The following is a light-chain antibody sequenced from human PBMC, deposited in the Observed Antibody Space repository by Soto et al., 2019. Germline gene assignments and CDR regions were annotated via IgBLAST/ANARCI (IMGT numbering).Light chain of an antibody. Sequence: QSALTQPRSVSGSPGLSVTISCTGTSSDVGGYNHVSWYQHHPGKAPKLMIYDVSQRPSGVPDRFSGSKSGTTASLTISGLQAEDEADYYCCSYTARFTLLFGGGTKLTVL. CDR3: CSYTARFTLL. V-gene: IGLV2-11*01. J-gene: IGLJ3*02. CDR2: DVS. CDR1: SSDVGGYNH.